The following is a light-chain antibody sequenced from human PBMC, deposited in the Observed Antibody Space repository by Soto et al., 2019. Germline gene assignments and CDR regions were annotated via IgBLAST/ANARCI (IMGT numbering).Light chain of an antibody. V-gene: IGKV3-20*01. CDR3: QQYGSSPLT. Sequence: EIVLTQSPGTLSLSPGDRAPLSCRASQSVSSTYLAWYQQKPGQAPRIIIYAASNRATGIPDRFSGGGSGTDFTLTITRLEPEDFAVYYCQQYGSSPLTLGGGTKVDIK. J-gene: IGKJ4*01. CDR1: QSVSSTY. CDR2: AAS.